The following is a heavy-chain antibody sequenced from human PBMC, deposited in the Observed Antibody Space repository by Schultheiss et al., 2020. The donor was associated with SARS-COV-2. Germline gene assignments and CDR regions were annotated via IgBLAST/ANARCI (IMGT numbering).Heavy chain of an antibody. CDR3: ARDLIAARYFDL. CDR1: GGSFSGYY. CDR2: INHSGST. Sequence: SETLSLTCAVYGGSFSGYYWSWIRQPPGKGLEWIGEINHSGSTNYNPSLKSRVTISVDTSKNQFSLKLSSVTAADTAVYYCARDLIAARYFDLWGRGTLVTGSS. D-gene: IGHD6-6*01. J-gene: IGHJ2*01. V-gene: IGHV4-34*01.